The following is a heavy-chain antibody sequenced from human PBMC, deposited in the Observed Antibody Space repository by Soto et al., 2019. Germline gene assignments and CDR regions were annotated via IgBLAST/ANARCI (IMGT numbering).Heavy chain of an antibody. Sequence: XETLSLTVFVSGDSINNTYWWSCVRQAPGKGLEWIGEIYHTGGRSYMPSLRGRITLSVDTSKNQFSLKLTSVTAADTAVYYCARGSRNSARWFDPWGQGTLVTVSS. CDR3: ARGSRNSARWFDP. J-gene: IGHJ5*02. V-gene: IGHV4-4*02. CDR1: GDSINNTYW. D-gene: IGHD4-4*01. CDR2: IYHTGGR.